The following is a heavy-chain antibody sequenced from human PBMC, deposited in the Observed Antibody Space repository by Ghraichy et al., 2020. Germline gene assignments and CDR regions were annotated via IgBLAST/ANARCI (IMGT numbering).Heavy chain of an antibody. CDR1: GFTFSNYS. V-gene: IGHV3-48*02. Sequence: GESLNISCAASGFTFSNYSMNWVHQAPGKGLEWISYINFTGSTTYYADSVKGRFSISRDNAKNSLYLQMNSLRDEDAAVYYCARANYDFWSASNYYYGMDVWGQGTTVTVSS. CDR3: ARANYDFWSASNYYYGMDV. J-gene: IGHJ6*02. D-gene: IGHD3-3*01. CDR2: INFTGSTT.